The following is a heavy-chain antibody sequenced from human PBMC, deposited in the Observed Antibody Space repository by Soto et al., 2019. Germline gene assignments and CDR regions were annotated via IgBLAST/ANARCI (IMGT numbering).Heavy chain of an antibody. CDR1: GGSISSGGYY. D-gene: IGHD3-22*01. V-gene: IGHV4-31*03. CDR3: ARVPASAYYYDSSGPDY. CDR2: IYYSGST. Sequence: SETLSLTCTVSGGSISSGGYYWSWIRQHPGKGLEWIGYIYYSGSTYYNPSLKSRVTISVDTSKNQFSLKLSSVTAADTAVYYCARVPASAYYYDSSGPDYWGQGTLVTVSS. J-gene: IGHJ4*02.